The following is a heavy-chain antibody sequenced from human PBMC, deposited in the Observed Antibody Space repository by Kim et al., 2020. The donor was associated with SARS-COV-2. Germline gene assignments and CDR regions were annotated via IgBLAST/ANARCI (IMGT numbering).Heavy chain of an antibody. CDR2: ITSSGGNT. D-gene: IGHD2-2*01. CDR3: AKRGAPANMYYFEY. J-gene: IGHJ4*02. V-gene: IGHV3-23*01. Sequence: GGSLRLSCAASGFTFSTYGMSWVRQAPGKGLEWVSGITSSGGNTYYADSVKGRFTISRDNSKNTLYLQMNSLRAEDTAVYHCAKRGAPANMYYFEYWGQGTLVTVSS. CDR1: GFTFSTYG.